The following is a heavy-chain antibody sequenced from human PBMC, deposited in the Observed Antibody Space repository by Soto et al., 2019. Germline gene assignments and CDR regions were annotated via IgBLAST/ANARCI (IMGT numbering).Heavy chain of an antibody. D-gene: IGHD1-26*01. V-gene: IGHV4-39*01. CDR3: ARQRVVGAPYYFDY. J-gene: IGHJ4*02. Sequence: QLQLQESGPGLVKPSETLSPTCTVSGGSISSSSYYWGWIRQPPGKGLEWIGSIYYSGSTYYNPSLKSRVTISVDTSKNQFSLKLSSVTAADTAVYYCARQRVVGAPYYFDYWGQGTLVTVSS. CDR1: GGSISSSSYY. CDR2: IYYSGST.